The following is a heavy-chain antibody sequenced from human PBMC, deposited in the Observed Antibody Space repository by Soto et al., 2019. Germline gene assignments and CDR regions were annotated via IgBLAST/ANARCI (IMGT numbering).Heavy chain of an antibody. CDR2: ISSSSSYI. CDR3: ASGVAVAARPIDY. J-gene: IGHJ4*02. V-gene: IGHV3-21*01. Sequence: EVQLVESGGGLVKPGGSLRLSCAASGFTFSSYSMNWVRQAPGKGLEWVSSISSSSSYIYYADSVKGRFTISRDNARNSLYLQMNSLRAEDTAVYYCASGVAVAARPIDYWGQGTLVTVSS. CDR1: GFTFSSYS. D-gene: IGHD6-6*01.